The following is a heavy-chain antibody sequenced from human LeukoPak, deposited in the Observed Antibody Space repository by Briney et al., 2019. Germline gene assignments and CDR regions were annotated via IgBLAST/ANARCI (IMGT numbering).Heavy chain of an antibody. D-gene: IGHD2-21*02. V-gene: IGHV3-74*01. CDR3: AREAYCGGDCYYFDY. CDR2: IDSDGSTT. Sequence: GGSLRLSCAASGFTFSSYWMHWVRQAPGKGLVWASRIDSDGSTTNYADSVKGRFTISRDNAKNTLYLQMNSLRAEEMAVYYCAREAYCGGDCYYFDYRGQGTLVTVSS. J-gene: IGHJ4*02. CDR1: GFTFSSYW.